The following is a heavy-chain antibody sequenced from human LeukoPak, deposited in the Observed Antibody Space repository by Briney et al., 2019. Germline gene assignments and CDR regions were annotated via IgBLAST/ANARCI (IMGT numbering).Heavy chain of an antibody. CDR3: ARGLSLWYFDL. J-gene: IGHJ2*01. CDR2: INHSGST. CDR1: GGSFSGYY. Sequence: SETLSLTCAVYGGSFSGYYWSWIREPPGKGLEWIGEINHSGSTNYNPSLKSRVTISVDTSKNQFSLKLTSVTAADTAVYYCARGLSLWYFDLWGRGTLVTVSS. V-gene: IGHV4-34*01.